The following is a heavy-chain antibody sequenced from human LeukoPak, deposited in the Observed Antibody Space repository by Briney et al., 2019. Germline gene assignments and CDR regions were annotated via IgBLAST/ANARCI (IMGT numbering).Heavy chain of an antibody. CDR2: MNPNSGNT. CDR1: GYTFTSYD. D-gene: IGHD3-9*01. V-gene: IGHV1-8*01. Sequence: GASVKVSCKASGYTFTSYDINWVRQATGQGLEWMGWMNPNSGNTGYAQKFQGRVTMTRNTPISTAYMELSSLRSEDTAVYYCARGHYDILTYLYYFDYWGQGTLVTVSS. J-gene: IGHJ4*02. CDR3: ARGHYDILTYLYYFDY.